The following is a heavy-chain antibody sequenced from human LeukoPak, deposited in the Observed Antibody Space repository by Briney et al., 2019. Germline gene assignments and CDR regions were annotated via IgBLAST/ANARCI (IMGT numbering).Heavy chain of an antibody. V-gene: IGHV4-31*03. Sequence: SQTLSLTCSVSGGSISSGFYYWGWIRQHPGKGLDWIGYIYYSGSTYYNPSLRSRVSISGDTTKNQFSLKLTSVAAADTAVYYCARDRLGETTEADAFDIWGQGTMVTVS. CDR2: IYYSGST. CDR3: ARDRLGETTEADAFDI. J-gene: IGHJ3*02. CDR1: GGSISSGFYY. D-gene: IGHD3-16*01.